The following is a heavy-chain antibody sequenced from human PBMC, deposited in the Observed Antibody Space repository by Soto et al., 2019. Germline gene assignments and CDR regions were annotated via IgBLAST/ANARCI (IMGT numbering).Heavy chain of an antibody. Sequence: PGGSLRLSCAASGFTFSSYWMHWVRQAPGKGLVWISHINSDGSSTSYADSVKGRFTISRDNAKNTLYLQMNSLRAEDTAVYYCARVRGVTMDVWGQGTTVTVSS. J-gene: IGHJ6*02. CDR2: INSDGSST. CDR3: ARVRGVTMDV. D-gene: IGHD5-18*01. CDR1: GFTFSSYW. V-gene: IGHV3-74*01.